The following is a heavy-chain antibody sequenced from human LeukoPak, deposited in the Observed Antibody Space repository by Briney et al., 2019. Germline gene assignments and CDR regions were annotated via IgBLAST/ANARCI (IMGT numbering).Heavy chain of an antibody. CDR3: SRDRRTWFDP. CDR2: ITSDGSDT. Sequence: GGSLRLSCAASGFTFSSYWVHWVRQVPGKGLVWVSRITSDGSDTIYAYSVKGRFTISRDNAKNTLHLQMNSLRAEDTALYYCSRDRRTWFDPWGQGTLVTVSS. J-gene: IGHJ5*02. CDR1: GFTFSSYW. V-gene: IGHV3-74*01.